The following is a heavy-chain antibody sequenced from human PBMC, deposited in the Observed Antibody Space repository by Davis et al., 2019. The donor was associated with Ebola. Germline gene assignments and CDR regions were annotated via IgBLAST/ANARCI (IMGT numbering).Heavy chain of an antibody. CDR2: INHSGST. D-gene: IGHD4-17*01. J-gene: IGHJ5*02. Sequence: MPSETLSLTCAVYGGSFSGYYWSWIRQPPGKGLEWIGEINHSGSTNYNPSLKSRVTISVDTSKNQFSLKLSSVTAVDTAVYYCARIMTTVTTGWFDPWGQGTLVTVSS. CDR1: GGSFSGYY. CDR3: ARIMTTVTTGWFDP. V-gene: IGHV4-34*01.